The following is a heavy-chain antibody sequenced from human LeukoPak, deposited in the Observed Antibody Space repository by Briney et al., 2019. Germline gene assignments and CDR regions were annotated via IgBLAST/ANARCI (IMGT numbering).Heavy chain of an antibody. CDR1: GFTFSSYE. CDR3: ARGQYDILTGLPLPDY. J-gene: IGHJ4*02. D-gene: IGHD3-9*01. V-gene: IGHV3-48*03. CDR2: ISSSGSTI. Sequence: GGSLRLSCAASGFTFSSYEMNWVRQAPGKGLEWVSYISSSGSTIYYADSVKGRFTISRDNAKNSLYLQMNSLRAEDTAVYYCARGQYDILTGLPLPDYWGQGTLVTVSS.